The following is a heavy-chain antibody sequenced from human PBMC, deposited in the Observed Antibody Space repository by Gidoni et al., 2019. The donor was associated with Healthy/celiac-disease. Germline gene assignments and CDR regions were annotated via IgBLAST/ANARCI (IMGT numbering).Heavy chain of an antibody. Sequence: QITLKESGPTLVKPTQTLTLTCTFSGFSLSTSGEGVGWIRQPPGKALEWLALIYWDDDQRYSPSLKSRLTITKDTSKNKVVLTMTNMDPVDTATYYCAHSSYDSSGYPPPFAYWGQGTLVTVSS. V-gene: IGHV2-5*02. CDR1: GFSLSTSGEG. CDR3: AHSSYDSSGYPPPFAY. D-gene: IGHD3-22*01. CDR2: IYWDDDQ. J-gene: IGHJ4*02.